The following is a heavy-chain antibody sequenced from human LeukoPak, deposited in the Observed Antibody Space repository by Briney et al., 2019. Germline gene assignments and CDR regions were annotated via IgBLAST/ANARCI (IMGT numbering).Heavy chain of an antibody. CDR2: IYYSGST. D-gene: IGHD6-19*01. V-gene: IGHV4-39*01. Sequence: PSETLSLTCTVSGGSISSSSYYWGWIRQPPGKGLEWIGSIYYSGSTYYNPPLKSRVTISVDTSKNQFSLKLSSVTAADTAVYYCARRDSSGWNWFDPWGQGTLVTVSS. CDR1: GGSISSSSYY. CDR3: ARRDSSGWNWFDP. J-gene: IGHJ5*02.